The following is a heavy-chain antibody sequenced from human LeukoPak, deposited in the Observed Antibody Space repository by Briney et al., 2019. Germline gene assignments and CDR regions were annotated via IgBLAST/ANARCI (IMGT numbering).Heavy chain of an antibody. D-gene: IGHD6-19*01. V-gene: IGHV4-34*01. Sequence: SETLSLTCAVYGGSFSGYYWSWIRQPPGKGLEWIGEINHSGSTDDNPSLKSRVTISVDTSKNQFSLKLSSVTAADTAVYYCARWGSGWSNWFDPWGQGTLVTVPS. CDR3: ARWGSGWSNWFDP. CDR1: GGSFSGYY. CDR2: INHSGST. J-gene: IGHJ5*02.